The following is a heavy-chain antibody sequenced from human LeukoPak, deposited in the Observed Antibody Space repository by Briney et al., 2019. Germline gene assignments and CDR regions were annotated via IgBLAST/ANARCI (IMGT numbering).Heavy chain of an antibody. V-gene: IGHV1-2*02. J-gene: IGHJ4*02. CDR2: INPNSGGT. CDR3: ARVDSSGYFHFDY. CDR1: GYTFTGYY. Sequence: ASVKVSCKASGYTFTGYYMHWVRQAPGQGLEWMGWINPNSGGTNYAQKFQGRVTMTRDTSISTAYMELSRLRSDDTAVYYCARVDSSGYFHFDYWGQGTLVTVSS. D-gene: IGHD3-22*01.